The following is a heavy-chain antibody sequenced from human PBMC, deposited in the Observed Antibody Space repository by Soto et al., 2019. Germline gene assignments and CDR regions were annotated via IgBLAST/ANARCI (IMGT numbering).Heavy chain of an antibody. Sequence: QVQLVQSGAEVKKPGSSVKVSCKASGGTFSSYAISWVRQAPGQGLEWMGGIIPIFGTANYAQKFQGRVTITADESTSTAYMELGSLSSEDTAVYFFARSIVVVITGYYYGMDVWGQGTTVTVSS. CDR1: GGTFSSYA. CDR2: IIPIFGTA. J-gene: IGHJ6*02. D-gene: IGHD3-22*01. V-gene: IGHV1-69*01. CDR3: ARSIVVVITGYYYGMDV.